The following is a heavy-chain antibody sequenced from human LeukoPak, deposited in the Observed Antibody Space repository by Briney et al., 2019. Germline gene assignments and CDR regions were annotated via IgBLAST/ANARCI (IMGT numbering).Heavy chain of an antibody. Sequence: ASVQVSCKASGYTFTTYGINWVRQAPGHGLEWVGWISPYNGNTNYAQKLQGRVTLTTDTSTGTAYMELRSLRSDDTAVYYCARDYYNILTGYPYNAFDMWGQGTMVTVS. V-gene: IGHV1-18*01. CDR1: GYTFTTYG. D-gene: IGHD3-9*01. CDR2: ISPYNGNT. J-gene: IGHJ3*02. CDR3: ARDYYNILTGYPYNAFDM.